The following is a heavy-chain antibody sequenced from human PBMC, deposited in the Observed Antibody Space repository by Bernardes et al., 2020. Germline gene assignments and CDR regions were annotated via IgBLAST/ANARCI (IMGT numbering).Heavy chain of an antibody. V-gene: IGHV4-31*03. CDR2: IYYSGST. J-gene: IGHJ5*02. CDR3: ARAPKQRITIFGVDGWFDP. Sequence: LSLTCTVSGGSISSGGYYWSWIRQHPGKGLEWIGYIYYSGSTYYNPSLKSRVTISVDTSKNQFSLKLSSVTAADTAVYYCARAPKQRITIFGVDGWFDPWGQGTLVTVSS. D-gene: IGHD3-3*01. CDR1: GGSISSGGYY.